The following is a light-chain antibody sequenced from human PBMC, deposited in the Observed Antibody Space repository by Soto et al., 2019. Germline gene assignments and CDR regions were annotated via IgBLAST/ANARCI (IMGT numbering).Light chain of an antibody. CDR3: CSYAGGTSVV. CDR1: SSDVGSYNL. CDR2: EDI. V-gene: IGLV2-23*01. Sequence: SALTQPASVSGSPGQSITISCTGTSSDVGSYNLVSWYQQHPGKAPKLMIYEDIERPSEVSNRFSGSKSGNTASLTISGLQTEDEADYYCCSYAGGTSVVFGGGTKLTVL. J-gene: IGLJ2*01.